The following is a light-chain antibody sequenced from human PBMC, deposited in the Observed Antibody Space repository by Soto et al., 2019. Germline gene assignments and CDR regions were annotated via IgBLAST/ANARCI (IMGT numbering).Light chain of an antibody. J-gene: IGKJ1*01. CDR3: QQYHSTPAT. CDR2: WAS. V-gene: IGKV4-1*01. Sequence: DIVMTQSPDSLAVSLGERATINCKSSQSVLYSSNNKNYLAWYQQKPGQPPKLLIYWASTRESGVPDRFSGSGSGTDFTLTISSLQAEDVALYYCQQYHSTPATFGQGTKVEIK. CDR1: QSVLYSSNNKNY.